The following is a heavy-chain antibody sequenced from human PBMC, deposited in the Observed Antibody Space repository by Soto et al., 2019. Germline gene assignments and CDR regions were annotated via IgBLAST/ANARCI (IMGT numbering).Heavy chain of an antibody. CDR3: ARTYGGNSFDY. V-gene: IGHV4-34*01. Sequence: QVQLQQWGAGLLKPSETLSLTCAVYGGSFSGYYWSWIRQPPGKGLEWIGEIRHSGSTNYNPSLKSRVTISVDTSKNQFSLKPSSVTAADTAVYYCARTYGGNSFDYWGQGTLVTVSS. CDR1: GGSFSGYY. J-gene: IGHJ4*02. D-gene: IGHD2-21*02. CDR2: IRHSGST.